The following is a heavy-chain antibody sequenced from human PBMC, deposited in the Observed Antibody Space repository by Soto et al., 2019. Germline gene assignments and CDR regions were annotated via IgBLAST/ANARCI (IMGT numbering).Heavy chain of an antibody. Sequence: SETLSLTCTVSGGSISSYYWSWIRQPPGKGLEWIGYIYYSGSTNYNPSLKSRVTISVDTSKNQFSLKLSSVTAADTAVYYCARIGRGNWFDPWGQGTLITFSS. CDR3: ARIGRGNWFDP. CDR1: GGSISSYY. V-gene: IGHV4-59*01. D-gene: IGHD1-26*01. CDR2: IYYSGST. J-gene: IGHJ5*02.